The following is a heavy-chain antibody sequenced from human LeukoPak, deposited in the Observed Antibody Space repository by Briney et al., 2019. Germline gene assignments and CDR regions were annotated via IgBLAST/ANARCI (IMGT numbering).Heavy chain of an antibody. CDR2: IRYDGSNK. CDR3: AKDAYYDFWSGYSTRTYYFDY. CDR1: GLTFSSYG. J-gene: IGHJ4*02. D-gene: IGHD3-3*01. Sequence: GGSLRLSCAACGLTFSSYGMHWLRQAPGKGLEGVAFIRYDGSNKYYADSVKGRFTISRDNSKNTLYLQMNSLRAEDTAVYYCAKDAYYDFWSGYSTRTYYFDYWGQGTRVTVSS. V-gene: IGHV3-30*02.